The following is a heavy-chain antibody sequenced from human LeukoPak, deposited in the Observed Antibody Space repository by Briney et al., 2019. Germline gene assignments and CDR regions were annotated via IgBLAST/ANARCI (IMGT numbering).Heavy chain of an antibody. D-gene: IGHD2-21*01. V-gene: IGHV4-4*07. CDR3: ARLGYCGGDCFPDAFDI. J-gene: IGHJ3*02. CDR2: IYTSGST. CDR1: GGSISSYY. Sequence: PSETLSLTCTVSGGSISSYYWGWIRQPAGKGLEWIGRIYTSGSTNYNPSLKSRVTISVDTSKNQFSLKLSSVTAADTAVYYCARLGYCGGDCFPDAFDIWGQGTMVTVSS.